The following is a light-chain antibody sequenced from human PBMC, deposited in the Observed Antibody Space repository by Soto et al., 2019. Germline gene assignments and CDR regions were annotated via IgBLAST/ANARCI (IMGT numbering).Light chain of an antibody. V-gene: IGKV3-15*01. J-gene: IGKJ2*01. CDR1: QSVSNN. CDR2: GAS. Sequence: ETVMAQSPDTLSVSPGERATLSCRASQSVSNNLAWYQQKPGQAPRLLIQGASTRATGVPARFSGSGSGTEFTLTISSLQSEDFAVYYCQQYNNWYTFGQGTKLEIK. CDR3: QQYNNWYT.